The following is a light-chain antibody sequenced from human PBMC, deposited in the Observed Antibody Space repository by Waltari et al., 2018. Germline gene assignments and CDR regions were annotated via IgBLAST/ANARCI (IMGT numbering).Light chain of an antibody. CDR3: SSYTSIIPPFL. CDR1: SSALGGYSF. CDR2: DVS. V-gene: IGLV2-14*03. Sequence: QSALTQPASVSGSSGQSITISCTRSSSALGGYSFVSWYQHHPGKAPKLMIYDVSHRPSGVSSRFSGSKSGNTASLTISGLQPEDEADYYCSSYTSIIPPFLFGTGTKV. J-gene: IGLJ1*01.